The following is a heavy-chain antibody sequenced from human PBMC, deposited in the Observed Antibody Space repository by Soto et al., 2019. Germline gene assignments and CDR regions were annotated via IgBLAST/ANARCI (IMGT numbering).Heavy chain of an antibody. D-gene: IGHD6-25*01. V-gene: IGHV3-23*01. CDR1: GFTFSNYA. Sequence: EVQLLESGGGLVQPGRSLRLSCAASGFTFSNYAMSWVRQAPGQGLDWVSAISGSGGTTNYADSVKGRFAISRDNSKNTLFLQMNSLRAEDAAVYYCAKFFVETGSNSGWHWSFDYWGQGTLVTVSS. J-gene: IGHJ4*02. CDR2: ISGSGGTT. CDR3: AKFFVETGSNSGWHWSFDY.